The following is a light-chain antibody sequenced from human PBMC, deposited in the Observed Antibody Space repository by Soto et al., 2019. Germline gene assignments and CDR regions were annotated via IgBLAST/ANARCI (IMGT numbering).Light chain of an antibody. Sequence: QSVLTQPPSASGTPGQRVSISCSGSNSNIGSKYVYWYQQLPGTAPKLLMYRNNQRPSGVPDRFSGSKSGTSASLAMSGLRSEDAADYYCAAWDNNLGGPAFGGGTKLTVL. V-gene: IGLV1-47*01. J-gene: IGLJ2*01. CDR3: AAWDNNLGGPA. CDR1: NSNIGSKY. CDR2: RNN.